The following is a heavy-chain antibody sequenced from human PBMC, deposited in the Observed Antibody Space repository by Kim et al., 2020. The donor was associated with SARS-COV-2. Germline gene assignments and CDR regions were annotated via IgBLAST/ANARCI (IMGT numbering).Heavy chain of an antibody. CDR1: GGSIFNDDYY. CDR3: AREDGLQGWRDP. D-gene: IGHD2-15*01. J-gene: IGHJ5*02. CDR2: IHHRGST. V-gene: IGHV4-31*03. Sequence: SETLSLTCTVSGGSIFNDDYYWTWIRQHPGKGPEWIGYIHHRGSTFYNPTLQSRLSISVDTSKNQFSLRPTSVTAADAALSFFAREDGLQGWRDPWGQAT.